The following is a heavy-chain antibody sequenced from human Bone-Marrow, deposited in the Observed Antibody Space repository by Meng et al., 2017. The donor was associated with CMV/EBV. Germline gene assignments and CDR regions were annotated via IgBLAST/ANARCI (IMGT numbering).Heavy chain of an antibody. V-gene: IGHV3-21*01. Sequence: GGSLRLSCAASGFTFSSYSMNWVRQAPGKGLEWVSSISSSSSYIYYADSVKGRFTISRDNSKNTLYLQMNSLRAEDTAVYYCARDSRPNIVVVPAAILDPWGQGTRVTVSS. D-gene: IGHD2-2*01. J-gene: IGHJ5*02. CDR3: ARDSRPNIVVVPAAILDP. CDR1: GFTFSSYS. CDR2: ISSSSSYI.